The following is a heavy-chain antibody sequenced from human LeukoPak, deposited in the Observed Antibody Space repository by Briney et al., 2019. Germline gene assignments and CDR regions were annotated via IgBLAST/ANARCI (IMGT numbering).Heavy chain of an antibody. CDR1: GGYIITSDHY. V-gene: IGHV4-39*07. CDR2: IYYTGST. Sequence: SETLSLTCSVSGGYIITSDHYWGWIRQPPGRGLEWIGSIYYTGSTSTNPFFKSRVTVSVDTSKNQFSLNLTSVTAADTAVYYCARERYYYGGKTWFDPWGQGTLVTVSS. J-gene: IGHJ5*02. CDR3: ARERYYYGGKTWFDP. D-gene: IGHD4-23*01.